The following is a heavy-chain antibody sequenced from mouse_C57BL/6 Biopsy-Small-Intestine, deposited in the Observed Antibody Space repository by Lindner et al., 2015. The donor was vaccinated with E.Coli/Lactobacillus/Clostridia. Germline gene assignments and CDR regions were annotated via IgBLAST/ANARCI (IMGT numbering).Heavy chain of an antibody. V-gene: IGHV5-6-2*01. D-gene: IGHD2-3*01. J-gene: IGHJ3*01. CDR3: TRDGYYSAWFAY. CDR1: GFTFSSYA. CDR2: INSNGGST. Sequence: LQESGGGLVKPGGSLKLSCAASGFTFSSYAMSWVRQTPEKRLEWVAAINSNGGSTYYPDTVKDRFTISRDNAKNTLYLQMSSLRSEDIALYYCTRDGYYSAWFAYWGQGTLVTVSA.